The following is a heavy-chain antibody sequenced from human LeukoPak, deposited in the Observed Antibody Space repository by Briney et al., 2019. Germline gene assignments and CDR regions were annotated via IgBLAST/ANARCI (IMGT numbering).Heavy chain of an antibody. Sequence: SETLSLTCTVSGGSISSGGYYWSWIRQHPGKGLEWIGYIYYSGSTYYNPSLKSRVTISVDTSKNQFSLKLSSATAADTAVYYCARARDSSGYYQRTFDYWGQGTLVTVSS. J-gene: IGHJ4*02. CDR1: GGSISSGGYY. V-gene: IGHV4-31*03. CDR2: IYYSGST. D-gene: IGHD3-22*01. CDR3: ARARDSSGYYQRTFDY.